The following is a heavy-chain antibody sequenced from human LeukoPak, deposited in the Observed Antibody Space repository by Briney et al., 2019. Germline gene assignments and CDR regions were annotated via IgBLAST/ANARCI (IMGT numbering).Heavy chain of an antibody. D-gene: IGHD4-23*01. J-gene: IGHJ4*02. CDR2: IHNTVRI. Sequence: HPGGSLRLSCAVSGLTVNNNYVNWVRQAPGKGLEWVSVIHNTVRIHYADPVNGRFTISSDTSKNTVYLQMNGLRAEDTAVYYCILTTVATSIEYWGPGTLVTVSP. CDR1: GLTVNNNY. CDR3: ILTTVATSIEY. V-gene: IGHV3-53*01.